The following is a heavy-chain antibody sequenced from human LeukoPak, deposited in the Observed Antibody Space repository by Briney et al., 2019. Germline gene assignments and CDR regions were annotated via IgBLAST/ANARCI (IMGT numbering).Heavy chain of an antibody. CDR1: GXTFSSYD. CDR2: IGTAGDT. CDR3: AREDYGGATDY. V-gene: IGHV3-13*04. Sequence: PGRSLRLSCAASGXTFSSYDMHWVRQATGKDLEWVSAIGTAGDTYYPGSVRGRFTISRENAKNSLYLQMNSLRAGDTAVYYCAREDYGGATDYWGQGTLVTVSS. J-gene: IGHJ4*02. D-gene: IGHD4-23*01.